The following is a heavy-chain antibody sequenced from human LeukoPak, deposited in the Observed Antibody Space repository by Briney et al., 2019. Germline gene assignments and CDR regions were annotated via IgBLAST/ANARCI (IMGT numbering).Heavy chain of an antibody. V-gene: IGHV4-4*07. CDR3: ARYNGPSHNFDY. Sequence: SETLSLTCTVAGRSISSYYWSCIRQPAGSALGWIGRITTSGSTNYNPSPKSRVSMSVDTSKNQFSLKLSSVTGADTAVYYCARYNGPSHNFDYWGQGTLVTVSS. D-gene: IGHD1-14*01. CDR1: GRSISSYY. CDR2: ITTSGST. J-gene: IGHJ4*02.